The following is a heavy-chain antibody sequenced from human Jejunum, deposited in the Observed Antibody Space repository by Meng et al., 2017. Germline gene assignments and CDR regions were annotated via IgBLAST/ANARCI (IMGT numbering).Heavy chain of an antibody. Sequence: GESLKISCAASGFTFSDYYMDWVRQAPGKGLEWVARSRNKANSFTTEYAASVKGRFTISRDESKNSLYLQMNSLTTEDTAIYYFTRAPGDGYFDSWGQGAPVTVSS. D-gene: IGHD5-24*01. V-gene: IGHV3-72*01. J-gene: IGHJ4*02. CDR2: SRNKANSFTT. CDR1: GFTFSDYY. CDR3: TRAPGDGYFDS.